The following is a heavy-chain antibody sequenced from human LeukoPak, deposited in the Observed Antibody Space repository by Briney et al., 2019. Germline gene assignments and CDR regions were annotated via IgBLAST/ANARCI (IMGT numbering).Heavy chain of an antibody. CDR1: GGSISSSSYY. CDR2: IYYSGST. D-gene: IGHD3-3*01. Sequence: SETLSPTCTVSGGSISSSSYYWGWIRQPPGKGLEWIGSIYYSGSTYYNPSLKSRVTISVDTSKNQFSLKLSSVTAADTAVYYCARAYYDFWSGPAFDYWGQGTLVTVSS. V-gene: IGHV4-39*01. CDR3: ARAYYDFWSGPAFDY. J-gene: IGHJ4*02.